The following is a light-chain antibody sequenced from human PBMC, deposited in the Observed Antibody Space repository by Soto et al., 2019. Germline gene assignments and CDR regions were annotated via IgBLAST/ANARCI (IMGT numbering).Light chain of an antibody. CDR1: SSDVGGYNY. Sequence: QSALTQPASVSGSPGQSITISCTGTSSDVGGYNYVSWYQQHPGKAPKLMIYEVSNRPSGVSNRFSGSKSGNTASLTISGLQAEDEAEYYCSSYTSSILVFGGGTKLTVL. J-gene: IGLJ2*01. V-gene: IGLV2-14*01. CDR3: SSYTSSILV. CDR2: EVS.